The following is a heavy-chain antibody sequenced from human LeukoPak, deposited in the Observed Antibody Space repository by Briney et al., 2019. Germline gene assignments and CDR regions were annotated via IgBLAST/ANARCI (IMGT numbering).Heavy chain of an antibody. V-gene: IGHV4-59*01. Sequence: SETLSLTCTVSGGSISSYYWSWIRQPPGKGLEWIGYIYYSGSTNYNPSLKSRVTISVDTSKNQFSLKLSSVIAADTAVYYCARAPTPEGDVWGKGTTVTVSS. J-gene: IGHJ6*04. CDR3: ARAPTPEGDV. CDR1: GGSISSYY. CDR2: IYYSGST.